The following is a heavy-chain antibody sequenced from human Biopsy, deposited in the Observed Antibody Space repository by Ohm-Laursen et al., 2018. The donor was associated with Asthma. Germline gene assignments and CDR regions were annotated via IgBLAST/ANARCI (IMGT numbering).Heavy chain of an antibody. CDR1: GYTFIEKC. CDR2: TIPNSGNT. V-gene: IGHV1-8*01. Sequence: SVSASCNASGYTFIEKCIDCARLPAGGGLGWTGSTIPNSGNTGYAQKFHGRVTMTRDTSRNTAYKELSSLRSDEMAVYYCARGFKIGRTRLVFTWVRTGYYYSLDVWGQGTTVTIS. D-gene: IGHD1-1*01. CDR3: ARGFKIGRTRLVFTWVRTGYYYSLDV. J-gene: IGHJ6*02.